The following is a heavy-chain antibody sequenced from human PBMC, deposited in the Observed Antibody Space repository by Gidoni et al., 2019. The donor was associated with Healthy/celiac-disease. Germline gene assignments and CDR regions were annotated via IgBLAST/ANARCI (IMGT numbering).Heavy chain of an antibody. CDR1: GGPISSYY. D-gene: IGHD2-15*01. Sequence: QVPLQESVPGLVKPSETLSLTCTVSGGPISSYYWSWIRQPPGKGLEWIGYIYYSGSTNYNPSLKSRVTISVDTSKNQCSLKLSSVTAADTAVYYCAREAEYGGNCWEDWGQGTLVTVSS. CDR3: AREAEYGGNCWED. CDR2: IYYSGST. J-gene: IGHJ4*02. V-gene: IGHV4-59*01.